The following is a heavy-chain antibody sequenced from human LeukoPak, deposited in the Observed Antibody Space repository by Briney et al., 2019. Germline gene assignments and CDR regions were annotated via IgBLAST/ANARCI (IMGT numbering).Heavy chain of an antibody. D-gene: IGHD6-19*01. CDR2: ISGNGTNI. Sequence: GGSLRLSCAASGFTFSSYAMSWVRQSPGKGLEWVSTISGNGTNIYYADSVKNRFTISRDNSKNTLYLQMNSLRAEDTAVYFCAKAGVAGTSRYFDCWGQGTLVTVSS. CDR1: GFTFSSYA. V-gene: IGHV3-23*01. CDR3: AKAGVAGTSRYFDC. J-gene: IGHJ4*02.